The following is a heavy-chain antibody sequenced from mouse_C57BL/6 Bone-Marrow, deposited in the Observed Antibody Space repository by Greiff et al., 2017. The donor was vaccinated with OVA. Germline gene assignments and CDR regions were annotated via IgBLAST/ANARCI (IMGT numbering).Heavy chain of an antibody. CDR1: GFNITDYY. D-gene: IGHD1-1*01. CDR3: APITTVPFAY. J-gene: IGHJ3*01. CDR2: IDPEDGET. V-gene: IGHV14-2*01. Sequence: EVQLQQSGAELVKPGASVKLSCTASGFNITDYYMHWVKQRTEQGLEWIGRIDPEDGETKYAPTFQGKATITADPSSNPAYLQLSSLTSEDTAVYYCAPITTVPFAYWGQGTLVTVSA.